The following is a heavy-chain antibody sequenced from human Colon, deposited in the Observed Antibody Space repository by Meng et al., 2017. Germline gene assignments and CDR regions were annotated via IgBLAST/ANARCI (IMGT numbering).Heavy chain of an antibody. CDR2: INQEGSEK. CDR3: TRGGSINSRYLED. CDR1: GFTLSNYW. V-gene: IGHV3-7*01. D-gene: IGHD3-3*01. J-gene: IGHJ4*02. Sequence: GESLKISCVASGFTLSNYWMTWVRQTPGKGLEWLANINQEGSEKNYVDSVRGRFTISRDNAKNSLYLQVDSLRADDTGVYYCTRGGSINSRYLEDWGQGTLVTVSS.